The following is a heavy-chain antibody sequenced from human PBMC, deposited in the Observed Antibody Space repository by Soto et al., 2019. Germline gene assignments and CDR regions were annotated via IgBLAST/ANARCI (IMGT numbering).Heavy chain of an antibody. CDR2: IYTSGST. D-gene: IGHD3-22*01. J-gene: IGHJ2*01. Sequence: QVQLQESGPGLVKPSETLSLTCTVSGGSISSYYWSWIRQPAGKGLEWIGRIYTSGSTNYNPSLKRRVTMSVDTSKNQFSLKLSSVTAADTAVYYCARDGPYDSSGYYPRFNWYFDLWGRGTLVTVSS. CDR1: GGSISSYY. V-gene: IGHV4-4*07. CDR3: ARDGPYDSSGYYPRFNWYFDL.